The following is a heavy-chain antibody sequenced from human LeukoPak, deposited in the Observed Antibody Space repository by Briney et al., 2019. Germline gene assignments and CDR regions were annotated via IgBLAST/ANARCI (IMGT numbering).Heavy chain of an antibody. Sequence: SQTLSLTCTVSGGSVSSGGYYWSWMRQHPGKGLEWIGYIYYGGSTYYNPSLESQVTISVDTSKTQFSLKLSSVTAADTAVYYCARGVRVIVVVAAAYFDYWGQGTLVTVSS. D-gene: IGHD2-15*01. CDR3: ARGVRVIVVVAAAYFDY. CDR2: IYYGGST. V-gene: IGHV4-31*01. CDR1: GGSVSSGGYY. J-gene: IGHJ4*02.